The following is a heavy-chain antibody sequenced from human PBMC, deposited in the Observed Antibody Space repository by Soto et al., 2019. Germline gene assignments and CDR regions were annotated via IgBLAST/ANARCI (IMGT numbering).Heavy chain of an antibody. CDR3: ARHVLNYYDVSGSRFDP. J-gene: IGHJ5*02. Sequence: SETLSLTCGVSGGSIRSSNYHWGWIRQPPGKGLEWIGSIYYSTTTYYNPSLKSRVTISVDTSKNQFSLKLSSVTAADTAVYYCARHVLNYYDVSGSRFDPWGQGTLVTVSS. CDR1: GGSIRSSNYH. CDR2: IYYSTTT. D-gene: IGHD3-22*01. V-gene: IGHV4-39*01.